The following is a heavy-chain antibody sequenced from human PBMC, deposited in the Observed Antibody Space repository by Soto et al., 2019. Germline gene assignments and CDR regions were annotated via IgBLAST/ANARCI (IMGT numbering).Heavy chain of an antibody. Sequence: SGGSLILSCAASGFTFSSFGMHLVRQAPGKGLEWVAVISYDGSNKYYADSVKGRFTISRDNSKNTLYLQMNSLRAEDTAVYYCAKAQDPIYGMDVWGQGTTVTVSS. CDR2: ISYDGSNK. V-gene: IGHV3-30*18. CDR1: GFTFSSFG. CDR3: AKAQDPIYGMDV. J-gene: IGHJ6*02.